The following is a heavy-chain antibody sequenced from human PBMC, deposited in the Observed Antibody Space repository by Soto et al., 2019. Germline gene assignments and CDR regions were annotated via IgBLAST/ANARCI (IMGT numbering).Heavy chain of an antibody. D-gene: IGHD4-17*01. Sequence: ASVKVSCKASGYTFTTYAMHWVRQAPGQRLEWMGWINVGNGDTKFSQKFQGRVTITRDTSATTASMELSSLTSEDTAVYSCARDYGDFEFSLDYWGQGTPATVS. CDR2: INVGNGDT. CDR1: GYTFTTYA. CDR3: ARDYGDFEFSLDY. J-gene: IGHJ4*02. V-gene: IGHV1-3*01.